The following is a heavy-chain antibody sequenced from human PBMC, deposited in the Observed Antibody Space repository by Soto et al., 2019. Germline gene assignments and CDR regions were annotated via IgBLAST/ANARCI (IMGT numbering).Heavy chain of an antibody. Sequence: GASVKVSCKASGFTFTSSAVQWVRQARGQRLEWIGWIVVGSGNTNYAQKFQERVTITRDMSTSTAYMELSSLRSEDTAVYYCAAENYPLTEEYQLLLDTDRRDRDWFDPWGQGTLVT. D-gene: IGHD2-2*01. CDR1: GFTFTSSA. V-gene: IGHV1-58*01. CDR3: AAENYPLTEEYQLLLDTDRRDRDWFDP. CDR2: IVVGSGNT. J-gene: IGHJ5*02.